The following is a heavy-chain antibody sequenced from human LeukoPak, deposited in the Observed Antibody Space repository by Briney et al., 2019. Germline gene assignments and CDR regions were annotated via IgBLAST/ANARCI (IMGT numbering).Heavy chain of an antibody. CDR1: GGSISSGGYY. CDR3: AREGEDLSGYDSGFDY. D-gene: IGHD5-12*01. CDR2: IYHSGST. V-gene: IGHV4-30-2*01. J-gene: IGHJ4*02. Sequence: SQTLSLTCTVSGGSISSGGYYWSWIRQPPGKGLEWIGYIYHSGSTYYNPSLKSRVTISVDRSKNQFSLKLSSVTAADTAVYYCAREGEDLSGYDSGFDYWGQGTLVTVSS.